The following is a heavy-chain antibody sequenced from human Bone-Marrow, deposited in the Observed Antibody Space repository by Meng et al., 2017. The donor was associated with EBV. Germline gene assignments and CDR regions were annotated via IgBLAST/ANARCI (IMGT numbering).Heavy chain of an antibody. CDR1: GGSFSVYY. V-gene: IGHV4-34*01. CDR3: ARGLDTAMVD. J-gene: IGHJ4*02. D-gene: IGHD5-18*01. Sequence: QVPLPQLGARLLKPSETLSPTCSFNGGSFSVYYWSWIRQPPGKGLEWIGEINHSGSTNYNPSLKSRVTISVDTSKNQFSLKLSSVTAADTAVYYCARGLDTAMVDWGQGTLVTVSS. CDR2: INHSGST.